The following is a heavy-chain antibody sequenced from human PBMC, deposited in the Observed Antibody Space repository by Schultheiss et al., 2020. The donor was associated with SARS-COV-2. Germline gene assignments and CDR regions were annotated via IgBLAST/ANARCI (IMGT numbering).Heavy chain of an antibody. V-gene: IGHV3-21*01. Sequence: GGSLRLSCAASGFTFSSYSMNWVRQAPGKGLEWVSYISSSPSYTNYADSVKGRFTISRDNAKNSLYLQMNSLRDEDTAVYYCARNYDFWSGYWPEGVDYWGQGALVTVS. CDR3: ARNYDFWSGYWPEGVDY. D-gene: IGHD3-3*01. J-gene: IGHJ4*02. CDR2: ISSSPSYT. CDR1: GFTFSSYS.